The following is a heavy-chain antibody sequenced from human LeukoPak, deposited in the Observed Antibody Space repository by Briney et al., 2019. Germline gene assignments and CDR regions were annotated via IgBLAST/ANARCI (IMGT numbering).Heavy chain of an antibody. J-gene: IGHJ4*02. CDR2: ISYDGSNK. V-gene: IGHV3-30-3*01. D-gene: IGHD6-6*01. Sequence: AGGSLRLSCAASGFTFSSYAMHWVRQAPGKGLEWVSVISYDGSNKYYADSVKGRFTISRDNSKNTLYLQMNSLRAEDTAVYYCARDEYSSSATFDYWGQGTLVTVSS. CDR1: GFTFSSYA. CDR3: ARDEYSSSATFDY.